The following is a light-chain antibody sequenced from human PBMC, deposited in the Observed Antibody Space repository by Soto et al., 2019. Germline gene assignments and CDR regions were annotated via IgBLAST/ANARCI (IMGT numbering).Light chain of an antibody. V-gene: IGKV1-39*01. J-gene: IGKJ2*01. CDR3: QESYSTPMYT. Sequence: DIQMTQSPSSLSASVGDRVTITCRASQNIHTFLNWYQQKPGKAPKLLIYAAYILHSGVPSRFSGSGSGTDFTLTISSLQPEDFATYHCQESYSTPMYTFGQGTKLEI. CDR1: QNIHTF. CDR2: AAY.